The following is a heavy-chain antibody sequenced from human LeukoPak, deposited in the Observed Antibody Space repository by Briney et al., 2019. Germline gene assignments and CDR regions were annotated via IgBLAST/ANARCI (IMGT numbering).Heavy chain of an antibody. CDR1: GGSISSSSYY. CDR2: IYYSGST. CDR3: ARKGSYYYGMDV. Sequence: SETLSLTCTVSGGSISSSSYYWGWIRQPPGKGLEWIGSIYYSGSTYYNPSLKSRVTISVDTSKNQFSLKLSSVTAADTAVYYCARKGSYYYGMDVWGQGTTVTVSS. V-gene: IGHV4-39*07. D-gene: IGHD3-10*01. J-gene: IGHJ6*02.